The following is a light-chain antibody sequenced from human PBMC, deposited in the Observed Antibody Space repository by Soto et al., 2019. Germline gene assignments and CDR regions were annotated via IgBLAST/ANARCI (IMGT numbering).Light chain of an antibody. V-gene: IGKV3D-20*01. Sequence: EIVLTQSPATLSLSPGEGATLSCGASQTVGSTCLDWFQQKPGLAPRLLMYETSSRATGIPARFSGSGSGTDFTLTISRLEPEDFAVCYCQHVGSSAWTFGQGTKVEIK. CDR1: QTVGSTC. CDR3: QHVGSSAWT. J-gene: IGKJ1*01. CDR2: ETS.